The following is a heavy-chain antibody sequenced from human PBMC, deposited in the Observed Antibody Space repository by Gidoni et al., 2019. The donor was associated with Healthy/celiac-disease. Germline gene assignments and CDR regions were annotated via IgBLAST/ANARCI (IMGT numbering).Heavy chain of an antibody. Sequence: QLQLQDSAPGLVKPSETLSLTCTVSGGSISSSSYYWGWIRQPPGKGLEWIGSIYYSGSTYYNPSLKSRVTISVDTSKNQFSLKLSSVTAADTAVYYCARVAVAGTPFDYWGQGTLVTVSS. J-gene: IGHJ4*02. V-gene: IGHV4-39*01. CDR2: IYYSGST. D-gene: IGHD6-19*01. CDR3: ARVAVAGTPFDY. CDR1: GGSISSSSYY.